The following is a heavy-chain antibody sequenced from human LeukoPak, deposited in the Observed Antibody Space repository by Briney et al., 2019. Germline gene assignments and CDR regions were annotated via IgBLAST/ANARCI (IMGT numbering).Heavy chain of an antibody. J-gene: IGHJ4*02. CDR1: GGTFSSYA. CDR2: IIPIFGTA. CDR3: ARDNYYDSSGYYYYFDY. D-gene: IGHD3-22*01. V-gene: IGHV1-69*13. Sequence: GASVKVSCKASGGTFSSYAISWVRQAPGQGLEWMGGIIPIFGTANYAQKSQGRVTITADESTSTAYMELSSLRSEDTAVYYCARDNYYDSSGYYYYFDYWGQGTLVTVSS.